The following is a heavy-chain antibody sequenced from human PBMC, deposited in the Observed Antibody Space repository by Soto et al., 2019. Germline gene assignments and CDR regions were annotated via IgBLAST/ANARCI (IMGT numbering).Heavy chain of an antibody. V-gene: IGHV4-59*08. CDR2: IYFRAST. CDR1: GGSISSYY. CDR3: ASHMVRGVPFGY. D-gene: IGHD3-10*01. J-gene: IGHJ4*02. Sequence: QVQLQESGPGLVKPSETLSLTCTVSGGSISSYYWSGIRQPPGKGWEWIGYIYFRASTNYNPSLTSRVTISVDTSKNQFALKLSSVTAADAAVYYCASHMVRGVPFGYWGQGTLVTVSS.